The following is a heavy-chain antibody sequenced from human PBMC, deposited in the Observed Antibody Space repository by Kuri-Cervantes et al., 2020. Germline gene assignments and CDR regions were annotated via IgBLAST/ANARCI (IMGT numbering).Heavy chain of an antibody. D-gene: IGHD2-15*01. CDR2: ISWDGGST. Sequence: GESLKISCAASGFTFDDYAMHWVRQAPGKGLEWVSLISWDGGSTYYADSVKGRFTISRDNSKNSLYLQMNSLRAEDTAQYYCAKDGSYCSGDSCYGKEYFHHWGQGTLVTVSS. V-gene: IGHV3-43D*04. CDR1: GFTFDDYA. CDR3: AKDGSYCSGDSCYGKEYFHH. J-gene: IGHJ1*01.